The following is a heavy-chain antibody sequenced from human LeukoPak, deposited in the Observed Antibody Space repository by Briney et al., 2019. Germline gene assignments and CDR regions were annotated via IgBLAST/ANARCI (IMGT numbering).Heavy chain of an antibody. Sequence: PGRSLRLSCAASGFTFSGYGMHWVRQAPGKGLEWVAVISYDGSNKDYGDSVKGRFTISRDNSKNTLYLQMNSLRAEDTAVYYCAKLAGQWQPMYYFDYWGQGTLVTVSS. D-gene: IGHD6-19*01. CDR2: ISYDGSNK. V-gene: IGHV3-30*18. J-gene: IGHJ4*02. CDR3: AKLAGQWQPMYYFDY. CDR1: GFTFSGYG.